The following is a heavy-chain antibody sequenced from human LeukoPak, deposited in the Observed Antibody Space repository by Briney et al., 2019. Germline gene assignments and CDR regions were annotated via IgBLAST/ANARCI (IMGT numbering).Heavy chain of an antibody. Sequence: GASVKVSCKASGYTFTSYGISWVRQAPGQGLEWMGGIIPIFGTANYAQKFQGRVTITADESTSTAYMELSSLRSEDTAVYYCAREGTYGDYAYFDYWGQGTLVTVSS. D-gene: IGHD4-17*01. CDR2: IIPIFGTA. CDR1: GYTFTSYG. CDR3: AREGTYGDYAYFDY. V-gene: IGHV1-69*13. J-gene: IGHJ4*02.